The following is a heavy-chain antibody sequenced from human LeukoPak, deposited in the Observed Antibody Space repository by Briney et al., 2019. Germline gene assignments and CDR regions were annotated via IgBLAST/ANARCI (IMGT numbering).Heavy chain of an antibody. CDR1: GNTFSSHY. Sequence: ASVKVSCKACGNTFSSHYVHCVRQAPGQGLEWMGIINPSGGSTSYAQKFQGRVTMTRDTSTSTVYMELSSLRSEDTAVYYCARVSSGCSSSSCYVYAAFDIWGQGTMVTVSS. CDR2: INPSGGST. J-gene: IGHJ3*02. V-gene: IGHV1-46*01. CDR3: ARVSSGCSSSSCYVYAAFDI. D-gene: IGHD2-2*01.